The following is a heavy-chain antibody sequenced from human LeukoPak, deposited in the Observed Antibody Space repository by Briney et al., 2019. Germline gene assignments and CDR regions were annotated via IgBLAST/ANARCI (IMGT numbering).Heavy chain of an antibody. V-gene: IGHV3-33*06. J-gene: IGHJ2*01. D-gene: IGHD4-23*01. CDR1: GFTFRSYG. CDR2: IRSDGSSK. Sequence: GRSLRLSCAASGFTFRSYGLHWVRQAPGKGLEWVALIRSDGSSKNYADSVKGRFTISRDASKNTVYLQMNSLRAEDTAVYYRAKTTVVTGYWYFDLWGRGTLVTVSS. CDR3: AKTTVVTGYWYFDL.